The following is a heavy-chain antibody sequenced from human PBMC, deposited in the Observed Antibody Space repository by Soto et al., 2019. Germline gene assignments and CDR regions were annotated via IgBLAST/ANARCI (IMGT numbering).Heavy chain of an antibody. CDR2: IYYSGST. CDR3: ARESCSSTSCRNNWFDP. D-gene: IGHD2-2*01. Sequence: PSETLSLTCTVSGGSISSYYWSWIRQPPWKGLEWIGYIYYSGSTNYNPSLKSRVTISVDTSKNQFSLKLSSVTAADTAVYYCARESCSSTSCRNNWFDPWGQGTLVTVSS. J-gene: IGHJ5*02. CDR1: GGSISSYY. V-gene: IGHV4-59*01.